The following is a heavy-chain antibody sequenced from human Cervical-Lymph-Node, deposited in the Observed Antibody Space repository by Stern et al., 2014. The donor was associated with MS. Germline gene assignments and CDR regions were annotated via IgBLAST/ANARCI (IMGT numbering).Heavy chain of an antibody. V-gene: IGHV1-8*01. Sequence: QVQLVQSGAEVRRPGASVRVSCKASGYTFLNYDFNWVRQASGQGLEWMGWMNPESGNTGYAQKFQGRVTMTRSTSINTVYMELSGLESEDTAVYYCARWDLRGDTSGFFDYWGQGTLVSVSS. CDR3: ARWDLRGDTSGFFDY. D-gene: IGHD5-18*01. CDR2: MNPESGNT. J-gene: IGHJ4*02. CDR1: GYTFLNYD.